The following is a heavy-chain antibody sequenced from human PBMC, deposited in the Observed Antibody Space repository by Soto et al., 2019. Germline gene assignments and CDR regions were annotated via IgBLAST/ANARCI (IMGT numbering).Heavy chain of an antibody. V-gene: IGHV4-59*12. CDR2: IYYSGST. Sequence: SETLSLTCTVSGASMNNYYWTWIRQPPGKGLEWIGYIYYSGSTIYNPSLESRVTISVDTSKNQFSLKLTSVTAADTAVYYCARDRDGDYSAASYWGQGTLVTVSS. D-gene: IGHD4-17*01. CDR1: GASMNNYY. J-gene: IGHJ4*02. CDR3: ARDRDGDYSAASY.